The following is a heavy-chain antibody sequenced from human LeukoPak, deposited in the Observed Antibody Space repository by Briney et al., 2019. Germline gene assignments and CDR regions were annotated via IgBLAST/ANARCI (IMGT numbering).Heavy chain of an antibody. CDR3: ARDYGYCSSTSCYERYYYYGMDV. V-gene: IGHV3-33*01. J-gene: IGHJ6*02. Sequence: GRSLRLSCAASGFTFSSYGMHWVRQAPGKGLEWVAVIWYDGSNKYYADSVKGRFTISRDNTKNTLYLQMNSLRAEDTAVYYCARDYGYCSSTSCYERYYYYGMDVWGQGTTVTVSS. CDR1: GFTFSSYG. CDR2: IWYDGSNK. D-gene: IGHD2-2*03.